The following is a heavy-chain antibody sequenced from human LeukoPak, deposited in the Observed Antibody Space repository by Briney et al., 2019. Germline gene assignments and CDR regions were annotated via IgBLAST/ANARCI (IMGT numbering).Heavy chain of an antibody. Sequence: GGSLRLSCAASGFTFSSYGMHWVRQAPGKGLEWVAVISYDGSNKYYADSVKGRFTISRGNSKNTLYLRMNSLRAEDTAVYYCAKVHYDSSGVFDYWGQGTLVTVSS. J-gene: IGHJ4*02. V-gene: IGHV3-30*18. CDR2: ISYDGSNK. CDR3: AKVHYDSSGVFDY. D-gene: IGHD3-22*01. CDR1: GFTFSSYG.